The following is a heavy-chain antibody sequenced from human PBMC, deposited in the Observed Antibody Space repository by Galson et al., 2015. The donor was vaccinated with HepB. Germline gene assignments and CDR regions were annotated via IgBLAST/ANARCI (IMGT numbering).Heavy chain of an antibody. CDR2: ISYDGGTK. CDR3: ARDGWDAGIYFDS. Sequence: SLRLSCAASGFTFSSYAIHWVRQAPGKGLEWVAFISYDGGTKYYADSVKGRFTISRDNSKNTLYLQMYSLRAEDTAVYFCARDGWDAGIYFDSWGQGTLVTVSS. CDR1: GFTFSSYA. J-gene: IGHJ4*02. D-gene: IGHD6-19*01. V-gene: IGHV3-30-3*01.